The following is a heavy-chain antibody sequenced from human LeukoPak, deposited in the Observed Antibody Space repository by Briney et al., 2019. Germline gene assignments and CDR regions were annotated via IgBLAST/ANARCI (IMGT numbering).Heavy chain of an antibody. D-gene: IGHD5-24*01. J-gene: IGHJ4*02. CDR3: SLSKRTSDGSAVDY. Sequence: SVKVSCKASGGTFNTYDINWVRQAPGQGLEWMGRIIPGLHITNYAQRFHGRVTISADKSTSTTYLELNNLGSEDTAVYFCSLSKRTSDGSAVDYWGTGTLAAVSS. CDR2: IIPGLHIT. V-gene: IGHV1-69*04. CDR1: GGTFNTYD.